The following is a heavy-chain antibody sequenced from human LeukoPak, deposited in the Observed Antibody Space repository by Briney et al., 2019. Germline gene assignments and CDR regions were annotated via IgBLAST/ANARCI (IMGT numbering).Heavy chain of an antibody. Sequence: PRGSLRLSCPASAFTFRGDNMNWVRQAPGKGLEWVSFISNSGNFIKYADSVKGRFTISRDNAKNSLYLQMNSLRAEDTAMYYCTRDRALNIRAYDIWGQGTLVTVSS. CDR2: ISNSGNFI. V-gene: IGHV3-21*01. D-gene: IGHD3-10*01. CDR3: TRDRALNIRAYDI. CDR1: AFTFRGDN. J-gene: IGHJ3*02.